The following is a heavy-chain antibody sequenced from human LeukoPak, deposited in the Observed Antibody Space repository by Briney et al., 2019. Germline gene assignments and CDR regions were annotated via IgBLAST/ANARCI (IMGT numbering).Heavy chain of an antibody. V-gene: IGHV3-23*01. CDR2: ITGSGGGK. Sequence: LSGGSLRLSCAASGFTFGNFAMTWVRQAPGKGLEWVSAITGSGGGKYYADSVKGRFVISRDNSENTLDLQMNSLRAEDTAVYYCAKGLQHSNLDWGHRTLVTVSS. J-gene: IGHJ4*01. CDR3: AKGLQHSNLD. CDR1: GFTFGNFA. D-gene: IGHD5-18*01.